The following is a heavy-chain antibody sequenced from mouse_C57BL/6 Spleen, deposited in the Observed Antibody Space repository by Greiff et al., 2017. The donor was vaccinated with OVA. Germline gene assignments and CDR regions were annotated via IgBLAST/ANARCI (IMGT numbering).Heavy chain of an antibody. CDR3: ARAYGNYEGFAY. J-gene: IGHJ3*01. CDR2: IYPGGGYT. CDR1: GYTFTNYW. D-gene: IGHD2-1*01. V-gene: IGHV1-63*01. Sequence: VQVVESGAELVRPGTSVKMSCKASGYTFTNYWIGWAKQRPGHGLEWIGDIYPGGGYTNYNEKFKGKATLTADKSSSTAYMQFSSLTSEDSAIYYCARAYGNYEGFAYWGQGTLVTVSA.